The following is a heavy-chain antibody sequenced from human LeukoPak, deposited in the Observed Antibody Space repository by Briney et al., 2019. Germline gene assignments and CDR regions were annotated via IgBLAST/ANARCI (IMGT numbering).Heavy chain of an antibody. CDR1: GFTFDDYA. V-gene: IGHV3-9*01. J-gene: IGHJ3*02. CDR3: AKAHTMIVVENAFDI. CDR2: ISWNSGSI. Sequence: GGSLRLSCAASGFTFDDYAMHWVRQAPGKGLEWVSGISWNSGSIGYADSVKGRFTISRDNAKNSLYLQMNSLRAEDTALYYCAKAHTMIVVENAFDIWGQGTMVTVSS. D-gene: IGHD3-22*01.